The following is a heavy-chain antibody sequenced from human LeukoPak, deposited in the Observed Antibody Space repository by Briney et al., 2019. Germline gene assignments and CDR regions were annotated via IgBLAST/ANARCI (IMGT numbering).Heavy chain of an antibody. Sequence: PSETLSLTCTVSGGSISSGDYYWSWIRQPPGKGLEWIGYIYYSGSTNYNPSLKSRVTISVDTSKNQFSLKLSSVTAADTAVYYCARSSCWYLDYYYMDVWGKGTTVTVSS. D-gene: IGHD6-19*01. CDR2: IYYSGST. J-gene: IGHJ6*03. V-gene: IGHV4-61*08. CDR1: GGSISSGDYY. CDR3: ARSSCWYLDYYYMDV.